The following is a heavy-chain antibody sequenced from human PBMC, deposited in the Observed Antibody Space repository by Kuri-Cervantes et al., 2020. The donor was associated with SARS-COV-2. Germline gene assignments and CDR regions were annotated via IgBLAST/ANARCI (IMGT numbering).Heavy chain of an antibody. V-gene: IGHV1-8*02. D-gene: IGHD2-21*01. CDR3: YCAPKEGFDS. J-gene: IGHJ4*02. CDR2: VKTNSGNT. CDR1: GYTFTSYG. Sequence: ASVKVSCKASGYTFTSYGISWVRQAPGQGLGWMGMVKTNSGNTLYAQFFQGRVTMTRDISTSTVYMELSSLTSEDTAIYYCYCAPKEGFDSWGQGTLVTVSS.